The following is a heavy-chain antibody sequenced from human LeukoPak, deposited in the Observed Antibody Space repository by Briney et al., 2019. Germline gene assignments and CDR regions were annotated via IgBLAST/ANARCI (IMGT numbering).Heavy chain of an antibody. CDR1: GFTFTKYS. V-gene: IGHV3-48*04. J-gene: IGHJ4*02. CDR2: INSGSYSI. Sequence: GGSLRLSCAASGFTFTKYSMNWVRQAPGKGLEWVSYINSGSYSIYYADSVKCRFTISRDNAKDSVYLQMNSLRAEDTAVYYCARDLGGYNFDYWGQGTLVTVSS. CDR3: ARDLGGYNFDY. D-gene: IGHD5-24*01.